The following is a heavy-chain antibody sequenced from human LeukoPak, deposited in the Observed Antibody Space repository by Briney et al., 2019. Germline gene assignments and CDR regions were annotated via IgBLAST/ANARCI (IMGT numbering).Heavy chain of an antibody. CDR2: ISGSGGST. Sequence: PGGSLRLSCAASGFTFGSYAMSWVRQAPGKGLEWVSAISGSGGSTYYADSVKGRFTISRDNSKNTLYLQMNSLRAEDTAVYYCAKDNEEATTSDYWGQGTLVTVSS. J-gene: IGHJ4*02. D-gene: IGHD5-12*01. CDR3: AKDNEEATTSDY. V-gene: IGHV3-23*01. CDR1: GFTFGSYA.